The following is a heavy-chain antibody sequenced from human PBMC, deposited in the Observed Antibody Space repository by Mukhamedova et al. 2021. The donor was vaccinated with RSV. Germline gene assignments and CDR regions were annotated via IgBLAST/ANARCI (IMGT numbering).Heavy chain of an antibody. CDR2: GNT. J-gene: IGHJ6*03. D-gene: IGHD3-16*01. Sequence: GNTNYNPSLKSRVTISIDTSKNQFSLKLTSVTAADTAVYYCARGKYDDTGRYYYMDVWGKGTTVTXXS. CDR3: ARGKYDDTGRYYYMDV. V-gene: IGHV4-34*01.